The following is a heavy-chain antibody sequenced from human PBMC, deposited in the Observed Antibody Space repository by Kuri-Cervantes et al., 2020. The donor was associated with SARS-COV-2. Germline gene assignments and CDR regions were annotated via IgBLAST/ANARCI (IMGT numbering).Heavy chain of an antibody. Sequence: GESLKISCAASGFTFSSYAMHWVRQAPGKGLEYVSAISSNGGSTYYADSAKGRFTISRDNAKNMLFLQMNSLGAEDTAVYYCVRDGDHWNFDYWGQGTLVTVSS. V-gene: IGHV3-64*02. J-gene: IGHJ4*02. D-gene: IGHD1-1*01. CDR3: VRDGDHWNFDY. CDR1: GFTFSSYA. CDR2: ISSNGGST.